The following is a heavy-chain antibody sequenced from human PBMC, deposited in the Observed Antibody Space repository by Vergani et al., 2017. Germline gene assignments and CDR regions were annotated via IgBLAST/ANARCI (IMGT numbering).Heavy chain of an antibody. V-gene: IGHV3-9*01. CDR2: ISWNSGSI. Sequence: EVQLVESGGGLVQPGRSLRLSCAASGFTFDDYAMHWVRQAPGKGLEWVSGISWNSGSIGYADSVKGRFTISRDNAKNSLYLQMNSLRAEDTALYYCAEGVRGVMGNDAFDIWGQGTMVTVSS. CDR3: AEGVRGVMGNDAFDI. D-gene: IGHD3-10*01. CDR1: GFTFDDYA. J-gene: IGHJ3*02.